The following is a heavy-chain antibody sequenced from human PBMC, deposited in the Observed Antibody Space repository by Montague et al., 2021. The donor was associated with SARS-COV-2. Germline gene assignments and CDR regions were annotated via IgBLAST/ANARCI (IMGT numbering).Heavy chain of an antibody. Sequence: SETLSLTCTVSGGSISSSSYYWGWIRQHPGKGLEWIGSIHYSGSTYYNPSLKSRVTISVDTSKNQFSLKLSSVTAADTAVYYCVEIVGAADYWGQGTLVTVSS. CDR2: IHYSGST. V-gene: IGHV4-39*01. J-gene: IGHJ4*02. CDR3: VEIVGAADY. D-gene: IGHD1-26*01. CDR1: GGSISSSSYY.